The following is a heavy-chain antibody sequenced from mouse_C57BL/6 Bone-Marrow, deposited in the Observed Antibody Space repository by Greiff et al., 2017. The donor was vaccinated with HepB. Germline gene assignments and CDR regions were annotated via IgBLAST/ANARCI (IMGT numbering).Heavy chain of an antibody. J-gene: IGHJ2*01. V-gene: IGHV5-4*01. D-gene: IGHD2-2*01. CDR2: ISDGGSYT. CDR3: ARDSYGYPLDY. Sequence: EVHLVESGGGLVKPGGSLKLSCAASGFTFSSYAMSWVRQTPEKRLEWVATISDGGSYTYYPDNVKGRFTISRDNAKNNLYLQMSHLKSEDTAMYYCARDSYGYPLDYWGQGTTLTVSS. CDR1: GFTFSSYA.